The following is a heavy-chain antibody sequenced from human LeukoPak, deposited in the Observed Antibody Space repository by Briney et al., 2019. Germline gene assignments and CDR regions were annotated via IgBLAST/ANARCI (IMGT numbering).Heavy chain of an antibody. CDR1: GGSLSDSY. V-gene: IGHV4-34*01. D-gene: IGHD2/OR15-2a*01. CDR2: INHSGGT. J-gene: IGHJ4*02. Sequence: SETLSLTCAVYGGSLSDSYWSWIRQPPGKGLEWIGEINHSGGTNYSPSLKSRVTISIDTAKNHFSLNLSSVTAADTAVYYCARGPTSIFDYWGQGTLVTVSS. CDR3: ARGPTSIFDY.